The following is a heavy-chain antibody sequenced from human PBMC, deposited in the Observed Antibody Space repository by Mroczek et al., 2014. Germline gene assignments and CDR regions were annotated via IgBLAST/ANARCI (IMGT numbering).Heavy chain of an antibody. D-gene: IGHD3-22*01. CDR1: GGSFSGYY. Sequence: QVQLQESGAGLLKPSETLSLTCAVYGGSFSGYYWSWIRQPPGKGLEWIGEINHSGSTNYNPSLKSRVTISVDTSKNQFSLKLSSVTAADTAVYYCARGRKXYYDSSGNYFDYWGQGTLVTVSS. V-gene: IGHV4-34*01. CDR3: ARGRKXYYDSSGNYFDY. J-gene: IGHJ4*02. CDR2: INHSGST.